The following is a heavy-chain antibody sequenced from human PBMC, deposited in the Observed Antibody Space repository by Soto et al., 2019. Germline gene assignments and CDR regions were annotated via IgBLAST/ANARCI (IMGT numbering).Heavy chain of an antibody. CDR2: IFDSEST. V-gene: IGHV4-39*01. D-gene: IGHD5-18*01. CDR1: GGSISGSSYY. J-gene: IGHJ5*02. Sequence: QLQLQASGPGLVKPSETLSLTCTVSGGSISGSSYYWGWIRQPPGKGLEWIGSIFDSESTYHNLSLKNRRNMSVDRSMNQSSLKLSYGSGAETAVYYCTIQNTLNWFDRLGQGTLVTVSS. CDR3: TIQNTLNWFDR.